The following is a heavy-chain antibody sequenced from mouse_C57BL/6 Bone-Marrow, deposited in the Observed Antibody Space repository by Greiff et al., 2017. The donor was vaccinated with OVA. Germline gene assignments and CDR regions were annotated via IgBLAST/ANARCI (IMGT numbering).Heavy chain of an antibody. CDR2: IDPSDSET. Sequence: QVQLQQPGAELVRPGSSVKLSCKASGYTFTSYWMHWVKQRPIQGLEWIGNIDPSDSETHYNQKFKDKATLTVDKSSSTAYMQLSSLTSEDSAVYYCARLKGLRLLNWYFDVWGTGTTVTVSS. CDR1: GYTFTSYW. V-gene: IGHV1-52*01. CDR3: ARLKGLRLLNWYFDV. J-gene: IGHJ1*03. D-gene: IGHD2-4*01.